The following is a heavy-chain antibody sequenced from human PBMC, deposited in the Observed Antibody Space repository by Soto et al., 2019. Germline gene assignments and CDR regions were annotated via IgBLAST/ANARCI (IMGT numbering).Heavy chain of an antibody. D-gene: IGHD1-1*01. J-gene: IGHJ6*03. Sequence: SETLSLTCTVSGGSISRYYWSWFRQPPGKGLEWIGYIYYSGSTNYNPSLKSRVTISVDTSKNQFSLKLSSVTAADTAVYYCASTGTVKNYYSYCYMDVRGKGTSVTVSS. V-gene: IGHV4-59*01. CDR1: GGSISRYY. CDR3: ASTGTVKNYYSYCYMDV. CDR2: IYYSGST.